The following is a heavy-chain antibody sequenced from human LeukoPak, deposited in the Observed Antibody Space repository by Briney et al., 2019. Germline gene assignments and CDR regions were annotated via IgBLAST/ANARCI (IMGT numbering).Heavy chain of an antibody. J-gene: IGHJ4*02. CDR1: GYTFSKYW. V-gene: IGHV5-51*01. Sequence: GESLKISCKASGYTFSKYWIGWVRQMPGKGLEWMGIIYPGDSDTRYSPSFQGQVTISADKSISTAYLQWSSLKASDTAMYYCARRVWQLGGWDYWGQGTLVTVSS. CDR3: ARRVWQLGGWDY. D-gene: IGHD3-16*01. CDR2: IYPGDSDT.